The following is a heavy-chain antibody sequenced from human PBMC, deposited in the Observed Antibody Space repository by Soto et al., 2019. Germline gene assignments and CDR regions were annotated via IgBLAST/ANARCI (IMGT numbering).Heavy chain of an antibody. CDR1: VFSISIINL. Sequence: SETRCSTGAVSVFSISIINLWSWVRQPPGKGLEWIGEIYHSGSTNYNPSLKSRVTISVDKSKNQFSLKLSSVTAADTAVYYCARESAVARLDYWGQGTLVTVSS. J-gene: IGHJ4*02. CDR3: ARESAVARLDY. D-gene: IGHD6-19*01. V-gene: IGHV4-4*02. CDR2: IYHSGST.